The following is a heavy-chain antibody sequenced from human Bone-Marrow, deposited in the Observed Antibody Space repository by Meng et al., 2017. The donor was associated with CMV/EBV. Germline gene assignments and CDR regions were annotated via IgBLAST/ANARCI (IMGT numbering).Heavy chain of an antibody. V-gene: IGHV3-30*02. CDR3: ATDGRGLWFGDH. J-gene: IGHJ1*01. CDR1: GFTFSSYG. CDR2: IRYDGSNK. D-gene: IGHD3-10*01. Sequence: GESLKISCAASGFTFSSYGMHWVRQAPGKGLEWVAFIRYDGSNKYYADSLKGRFTISRDNSKNTLYLQMNSLKSEDTAVYYCATDGRGLWFGDHWGQGTLVTVSS.